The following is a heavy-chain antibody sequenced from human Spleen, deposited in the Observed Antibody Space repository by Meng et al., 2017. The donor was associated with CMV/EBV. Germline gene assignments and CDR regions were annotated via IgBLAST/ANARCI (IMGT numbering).Heavy chain of an antibody. CDR3: ARDQGYYYYGLDV. CDR1: GYTFTQYY. CDR2: INPQTGGT. J-gene: IGHJ6*02. V-gene: IGHV1-2*02. Sequence: ASVKVSCKASGYTFTQYYIHWVRQAPGQGLESMGWINPQTGGTNYAQKFQGRVTMTRDTSISTVHMELIRLRSDDTAVYYCARDQGYYYYGLDVWGQGTTVTSP.